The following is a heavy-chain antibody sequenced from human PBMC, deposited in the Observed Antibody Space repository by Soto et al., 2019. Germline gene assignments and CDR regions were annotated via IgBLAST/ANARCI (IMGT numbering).Heavy chain of an antibody. CDR1: GFTFTGYY. D-gene: IGHD5-12*01. CDR2: INANSGGT. J-gene: IGHJ4*02. Sequence: ASVKVSCKASGFTFTGYYMHWVRQAPGQGLEWMGWINANSGGTNYAQKFQGWVTTTRDTSISTAYMELSRLTSDDTAVYYCARGAGRDGYNFDYWGQGTLVTVSS. V-gene: IGHV1-2*04. CDR3: ARGAGRDGYNFDY.